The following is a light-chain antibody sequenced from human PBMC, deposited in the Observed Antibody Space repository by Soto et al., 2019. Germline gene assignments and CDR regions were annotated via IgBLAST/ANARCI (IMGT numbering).Light chain of an antibody. V-gene: IGLV1-51*01. CDR3: GTWDSSLSAWV. J-gene: IGLJ3*02. CDR1: SSNIGNNY. Sequence: QAVVTQPPSVSAAPGQKVTISCCGSSSNIGNNYVSWYQQLPGTAPKLLIYDNNKRPSGIPDRFSGSKSGTSATLGITGLQTGDEADYYCGTWDSSLSAWVFGGGTKLTVL. CDR2: DNN.